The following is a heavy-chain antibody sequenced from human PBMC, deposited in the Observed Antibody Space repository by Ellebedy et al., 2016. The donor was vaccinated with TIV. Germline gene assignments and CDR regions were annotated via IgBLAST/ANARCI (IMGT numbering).Heavy chain of an antibody. Sequence: DSVKGRFTISRDNAKDSLYLQMNSLRDEDTAVYYCTSDEGSAVGMDVWGQGTMVTVSS. D-gene: IGHD2-2*01. J-gene: IGHJ6*02. V-gene: IGHV3-48*02. CDR3: TSDEGSAVGMDV.